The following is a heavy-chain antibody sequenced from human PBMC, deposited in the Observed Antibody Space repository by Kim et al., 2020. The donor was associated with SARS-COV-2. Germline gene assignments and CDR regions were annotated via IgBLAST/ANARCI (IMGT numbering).Heavy chain of an antibody. Sequence: GGSLRLSCAASGFTFSSYAMSWVRQAPGKGLEWVSAISGSGGSTYYADSVKGRFTISRDNSKNTLYLQMNSLRAEDTAVYYCVGWNDVRLDAFDIWGQGTMVTVSS. CDR3: VGWNDVRLDAFDI. V-gene: IGHV3-23*01. CDR1: GFTFSSYA. J-gene: IGHJ3*02. D-gene: IGHD1-1*01. CDR2: ISGSGGST.